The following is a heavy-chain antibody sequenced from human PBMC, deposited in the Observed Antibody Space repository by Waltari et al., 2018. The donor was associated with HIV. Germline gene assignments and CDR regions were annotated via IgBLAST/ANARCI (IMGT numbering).Heavy chain of an antibody. Sequence: QVQLVESGPGLVQPSETLSLTCTVSGGSISSYYWSWIRLPAGKGLEWIGRIYTSGSTNYNPSLKSRVTLAVDTSMNQFSLKLSSVTAADTAVYYCARGLRLGELSLYKYAFDIWGQGTMVTVSS. J-gene: IGHJ3*02. CDR1: GGSISSYY. V-gene: IGHV4-4*07. D-gene: IGHD3-16*02. CDR2: IYTSGST. CDR3: ARGLRLGELSLYKYAFDI.